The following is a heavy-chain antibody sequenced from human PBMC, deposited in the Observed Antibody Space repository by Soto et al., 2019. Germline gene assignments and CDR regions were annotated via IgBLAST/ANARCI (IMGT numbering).Heavy chain of an antibody. CDR1: GGSISSGGYY. J-gene: IGHJ6*03. V-gene: IGHV4-31*03. Sequence: PSETLSLTCTVSGGSISSGGYYWSWIRQHPGKGLEWIGYIYYSGSTYYNPSLKSRVTISVDTSKNQFSLKLSSVTAADTAVYYCASRGYSGHGAQYYYIDVWGKGTTVTVSS. D-gene: IGHD5-12*01. CDR2: IYYSGST. CDR3: ASRGYSGHGAQYYYIDV.